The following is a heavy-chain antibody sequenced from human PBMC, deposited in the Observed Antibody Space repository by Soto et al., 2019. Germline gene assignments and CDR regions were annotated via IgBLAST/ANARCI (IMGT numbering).Heavy chain of an antibody. Sequence: SETLSLTCTVSGGSISSGGYYWSWIRQHPGKGLEWIGYIYYSGSTYYNPSLKSRVTISVDTSKNQFSLKLSSVTAADTAVYYCSTWSGYYLWYFDYWGQGTLVTVSS. CDR3: STWSGYYLWYFDY. V-gene: IGHV4-31*03. J-gene: IGHJ4*02. D-gene: IGHD3-3*01. CDR2: IYYSGST. CDR1: GGSISSGGYY.